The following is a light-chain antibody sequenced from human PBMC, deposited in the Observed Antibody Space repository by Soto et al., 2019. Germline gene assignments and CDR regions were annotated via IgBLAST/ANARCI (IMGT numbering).Light chain of an antibody. CDR2: DAS. CDR1: QSVSNNY. V-gene: IGKV3-11*01. J-gene: IGKJ5*01. Sequence: NGLTQSPGTLSLSPGERATLSCRASQSVSNNYLAWYQQKPGQAPRLLIYDASNRATGIPARFSGSGSGTDFTLTISSLEPEDFAVYYCQQRSNWPPLISFGQGTRLEI. CDR3: QQRSNWPPLIS.